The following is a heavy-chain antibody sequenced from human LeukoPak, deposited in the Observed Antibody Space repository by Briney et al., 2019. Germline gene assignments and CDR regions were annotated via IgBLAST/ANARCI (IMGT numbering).Heavy chain of an antibody. CDR3: ARHLSGVTGYTYGRGIDY. V-gene: IGHV3-7*01. CDR2: IKKDGSEK. D-gene: IGHD5-18*01. J-gene: IGHJ4*02. Sequence: GGSLRLSCAASGFMFSSYWMSWVRQAPGKGLEWVANIKKDGSEKYYVDSVKGRFTISRDNAKTSLYLQMISLRAEDTAVYYCARHLSGVTGYTYGRGIDYWGQGTLVTVSP. CDR1: GFMFSSYW.